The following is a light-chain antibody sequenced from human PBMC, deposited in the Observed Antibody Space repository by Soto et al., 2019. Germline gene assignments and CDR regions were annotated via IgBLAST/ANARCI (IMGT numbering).Light chain of an antibody. CDR2: LGS. V-gene: IGKV2-28*01. CDR3: MQALQTPPWT. J-gene: IGKJ1*01. Sequence: DIMMTQSPLSLSVTPGEPASISCRSSQSLLHSNGYNYLDCYLQKPGQSPQLLISLGSNRSSGVPDRFSGSGSGTDFTLKISRVEAEDVGAYYCMQALQTPPWTFGQGTKVDIK. CDR1: QSLLHSNGYNY.